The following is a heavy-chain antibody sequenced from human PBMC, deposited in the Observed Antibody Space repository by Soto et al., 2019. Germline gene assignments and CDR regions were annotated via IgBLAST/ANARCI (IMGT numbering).Heavy chain of an antibody. CDR2: IYYSGST. D-gene: IGHD4-17*01. CDR3: ALGRRVTISFDY. J-gene: IGHJ4*02. Sequence: SETLSLTCTVSGGSISSCDYYWSWIRHAPGQGLVWFGDIYYSGSTYSNPTLKSRVTISVDTSKNQFSLKLSSVTAADTAVYYCALGRRVTISFDYWGQGTLVTVSS. CDR1: GGSISSCDYY. V-gene: IGHV4-30-4*01.